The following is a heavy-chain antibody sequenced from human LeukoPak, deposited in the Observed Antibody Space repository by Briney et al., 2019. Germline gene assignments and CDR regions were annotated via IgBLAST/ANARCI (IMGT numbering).Heavy chain of an antibody. J-gene: IGHJ2*01. CDR1: GGSISSSSYY. V-gene: IGHV4-39*07. CDR3: ARDPDYYDSSGFTPRKTPNWYFDL. Sequence: SETLSLTCTVSGGSISSSSYYWGWIRQPPGKGLEWIGSIYYSGSTYYNPSLKSRVTISVDTSKNQFSLKLSSVTAADTAVYYCARDPDYYDSSGFTPRKTPNWYFDLWGRGTLVTVSS. CDR2: IYYSGST. D-gene: IGHD3-22*01.